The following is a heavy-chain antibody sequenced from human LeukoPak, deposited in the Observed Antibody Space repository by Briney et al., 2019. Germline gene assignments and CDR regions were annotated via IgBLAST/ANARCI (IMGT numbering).Heavy chain of an antibody. CDR2: IYFRGRP. Sequence: PSETLSLTCSVSGDSFGSSSYSWGSVRQPPGKGPEWLGTIYFRGRPNYNPSLESRITISADTSKNQFSLRVRSVTAADTAAYFCARAFSRSNKWADDAFDMWGLGTMVTVSS. D-gene: IGHD2/OR15-2a*01. CDR1: GDSFGSSSYS. J-gene: IGHJ3*02. V-gene: IGHV4-39*07. CDR3: ARAFSRSNKWADDAFDM.